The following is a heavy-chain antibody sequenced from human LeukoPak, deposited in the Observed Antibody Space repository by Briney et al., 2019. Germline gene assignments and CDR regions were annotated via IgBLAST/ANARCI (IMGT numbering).Heavy chain of an antibody. Sequence: AVKVSCKASGYTFTGYYMHWVRQAPGQGLEWMGGINPNSGCTNYAQNFQGRVTMPRDTSISTAYMQLSRLRSDDTAVYYCARGSYDSSEFEYFPHWGEGTLVTVSS. D-gene: IGHD3-22*01. CDR2: INPNSGCT. CDR3: ARGSYDSSEFEYFPH. CDR1: GYTFTGYY. J-gene: IGHJ1*01. V-gene: IGHV1-2*02.